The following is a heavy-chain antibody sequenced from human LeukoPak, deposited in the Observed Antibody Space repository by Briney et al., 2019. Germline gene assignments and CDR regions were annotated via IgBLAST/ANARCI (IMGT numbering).Heavy chain of an antibody. Sequence: RPSENLSLTCAVSGYSISSGYYWGWIRQPPGKGLEWIGSIYHSGSTYYNPSLKSRVTISVDTSKNQISLKLSSVTAAGTAVYYCARDGAFTIFGVDYYMDVWGKGTTVTVSS. V-gene: IGHV4-38-2*02. D-gene: IGHD3-3*01. CDR3: ARDGAFTIFGVDYYMDV. CDR1: GYSISSGYY. J-gene: IGHJ6*03. CDR2: IYHSGST.